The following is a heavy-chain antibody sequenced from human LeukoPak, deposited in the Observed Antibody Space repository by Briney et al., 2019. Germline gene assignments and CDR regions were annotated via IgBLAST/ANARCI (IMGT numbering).Heavy chain of an antibody. V-gene: IGHV3-7*01. J-gene: IGHJ5*02. Sequence: GESLRLSCAASRFTFSTYWMGWVRQAPGKGLEWVATIQQDGSVQHYLDSVKGRFTISRDNGKNSLYLQMNTLRAEDTAVYYCAGARGWEFSSWGQGTLVTVSS. D-gene: IGHD1-26*01. CDR2: IQQDGSVQ. CDR3: AGARGWEFSS. CDR1: RFTFSTYW.